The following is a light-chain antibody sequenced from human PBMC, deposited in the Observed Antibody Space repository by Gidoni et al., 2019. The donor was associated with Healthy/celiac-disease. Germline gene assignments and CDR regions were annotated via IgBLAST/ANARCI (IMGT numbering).Light chain of an antibody. Sequence: DIVMTQSPYSLPVSLGERATINCKSSQSVLYSSNNKNYLAWYQQKPGQPPKLLIYWASTRESGVPDRFRGSGSGTDFTRTISSLQAEDVAVYYCQQYYSTPLTFGGGTKVEIK. CDR1: QSVLYSSNNKNY. J-gene: IGKJ4*01. CDR2: WAS. V-gene: IGKV4-1*01. CDR3: QQYYSTPLT.